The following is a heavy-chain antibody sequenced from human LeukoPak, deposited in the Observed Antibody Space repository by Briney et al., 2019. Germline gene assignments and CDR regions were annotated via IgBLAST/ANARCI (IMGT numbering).Heavy chain of an antibody. V-gene: IGHV3-64D*09. J-gene: IGHJ1*01. CDR1: GFTFSSYA. CDR3: VTEYYCDSSGYSEYFQH. D-gene: IGHD3-22*01. Sequence: GGSLRLSCSASGFTFSSYAMHWVRQAPGKGLEYVSAISSNGGSTYYADSVKGRFTISRDNSKNTLYLQMSSLRAEDTAVYYCVTEYYCDSSGYSEYFQHWGQGTLVTVSS. CDR2: ISSNGGST.